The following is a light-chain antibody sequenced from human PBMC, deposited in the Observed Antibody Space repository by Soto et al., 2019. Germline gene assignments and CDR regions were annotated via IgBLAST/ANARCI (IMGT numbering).Light chain of an antibody. J-gene: IGLJ1*01. V-gene: IGLV2-14*03. Sequence: QSVLTQPASVSGSPGQSITISCTGTSSDVGAYDYVSWYQQHPDKAPKLMIYEVSNRPSGVSNRFSGSKSVNTATLTISGLQADDEADYYWSSYTSSSTRVFVTGSKVTV. CDR1: SSDVGAYDY. CDR3: SSYTSSSTRV. CDR2: EVS.